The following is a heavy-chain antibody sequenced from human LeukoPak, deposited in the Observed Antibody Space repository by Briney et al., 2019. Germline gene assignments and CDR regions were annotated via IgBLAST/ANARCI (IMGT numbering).Heavy chain of an antibody. D-gene: IGHD3-22*01. CDR3: ARAASGYYDRWFDP. J-gene: IGHJ5*02. V-gene: IGHV4-39*07. Sequence: SETLSLTCTVSGGSISSSSYYWGWIRQPPGKGLEWIGSIYYSGSTYYNPSLKSRVTISVDTSKNQFSLKLSSVTAADTAVYYCARAASGYYDRWFDPWGQGILVTVSS. CDR2: IYYSGST. CDR1: GGSISSSSYY.